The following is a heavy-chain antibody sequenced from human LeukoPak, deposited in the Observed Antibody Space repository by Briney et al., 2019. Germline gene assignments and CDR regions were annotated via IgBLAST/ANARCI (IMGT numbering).Heavy chain of an antibody. D-gene: IGHD5-18*01. CDR1: GGTFSTYA. CDR2: IIPILGTP. J-gene: IGHJ6*03. CDR3: GGVVTPYYYFYMDV. V-gene: IGHV1-69*13. Sequence: GASVKVSCKASGGTFSTYAISWVRQAPGQGLEWMGGIIPILGTPIYAQKFQGRITITADESTSTAYMELSSLRSEDTAVYYCGGVVTPYYYFYMDVWGKGTTVTVSS.